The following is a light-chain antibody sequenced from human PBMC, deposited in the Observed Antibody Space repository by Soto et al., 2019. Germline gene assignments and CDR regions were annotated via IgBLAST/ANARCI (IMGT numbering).Light chain of an antibody. CDR2: DVS. Sequence: QSALTQPASVSGSPGQSMTISCTGTSSDVGYYNYVSWYQQHPGKAPKLMIYDVSNRPSGVSNRFSGSKSGNTASLTISGLQSEDEADYYCSSYTSSGTYVFGTGTKLTVL. CDR1: SSDVGYYNY. CDR3: SSYTSSGTYV. V-gene: IGLV2-14*03. J-gene: IGLJ1*01.